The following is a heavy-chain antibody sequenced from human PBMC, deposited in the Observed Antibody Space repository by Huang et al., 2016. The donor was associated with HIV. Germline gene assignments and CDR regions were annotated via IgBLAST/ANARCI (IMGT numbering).Heavy chain of an antibody. CDR3: ARNHDFWRGRMFAISYFDV. J-gene: IGHJ2*01. CDR1: GGSINTGRYY. V-gene: IGHV4-39*01. D-gene: IGHD3-3*01. Sequence: LTCNVSGGSINTGRYYWGWIRQPPGKGLEWVGSLYYTGTMHYDPSLKGRLTMSADTSKNQFSLNLSSVTAADTAIYYCARNHDFWRGRMFAISYFDVWGRGTLVTVAS. CDR2: LYYTGTM.